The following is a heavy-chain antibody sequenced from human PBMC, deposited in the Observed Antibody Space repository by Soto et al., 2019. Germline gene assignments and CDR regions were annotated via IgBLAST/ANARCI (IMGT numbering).Heavy chain of an antibody. J-gene: IGHJ4*02. V-gene: IGHV3-48*02. CDR3: ARDLYSSGWYGVENDY. CDR2: ISSGSSTI. CDR1: GFTLRSYS. Sequence: PGGSLRLSCAASGFTLRSYSMNWVRQAPGKGLEWVSYISSGSSTIYYADSVKGRFTNSRDNAKNSLYLQMNSLRDEDTAVYYCARDLYSSGWYGVENDYWGQGTLVTVSS. D-gene: IGHD6-19*01.